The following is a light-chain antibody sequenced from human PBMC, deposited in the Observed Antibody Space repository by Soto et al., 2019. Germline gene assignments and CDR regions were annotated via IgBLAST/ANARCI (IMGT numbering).Light chain of an antibody. V-gene: IGKV3-20*01. J-gene: IGKJ1*01. Sequence: EVVMTQSPATLSVSPGEGVTLSCRASQGIGDTLAWYQHKPGQAPRLLIYGASSRATGIPDRFSGSGSGTEFTLTISRLEPEDFAVYYCQQYGSSPRTFGQGTKVDIK. CDR3: QQYGSSPRT. CDR2: GAS. CDR1: QGIGDT.